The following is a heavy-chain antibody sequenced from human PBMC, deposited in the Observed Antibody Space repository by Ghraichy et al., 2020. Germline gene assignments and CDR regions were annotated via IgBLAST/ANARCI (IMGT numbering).Heavy chain of an antibody. Sequence: SQTLSLTCAVSGGSISSGGYSWSWIRQPPGKGLEWIGYIYHSGSTYYNPSLKSRVTISVDRSKNQFSLKLSSVTAADTAVYYCARSGGPRYCSSTSCHLHPYYYYMDVWGKGTTVTVSS. J-gene: IGHJ6*03. V-gene: IGHV4-30-2*01. CDR3: ARSGGPRYCSSTSCHLHPYYYYMDV. D-gene: IGHD2-2*01. CDR1: GGSISSGGYS. CDR2: IYHSGST.